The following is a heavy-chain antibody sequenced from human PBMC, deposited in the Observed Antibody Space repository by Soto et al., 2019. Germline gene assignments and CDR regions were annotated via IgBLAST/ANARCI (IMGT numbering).Heavy chain of an antibody. CDR2: ISSSSSYI. Sequence: NPGGSLRLSCAASGFTFSSYSMNWVRQAPGKGLEWVSSISSSSSYIYYADSVKGRFTISRDNAKNSLYLQMNSLRAEDTAVYYCARPYSSSWSYYFDYWGQGTLVTVSS. J-gene: IGHJ4*02. V-gene: IGHV3-21*01. D-gene: IGHD6-13*01. CDR3: ARPYSSSWSYYFDY. CDR1: GFTFSSYS.